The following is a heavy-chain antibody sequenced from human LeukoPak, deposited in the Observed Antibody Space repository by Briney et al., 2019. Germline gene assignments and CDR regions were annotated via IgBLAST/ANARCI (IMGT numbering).Heavy chain of an antibody. CDR1: VFTFSSYA. CDR3: ARCGLEYRNSFRSPYFYHGMDV. CDR2: IRGNGGST. D-gene: IGHD6-6*01. Sequence: PGGSLRLSCAASVFTFSSYAMHFVRQAPGKGLEYVSAIRGNGGSTYYANCVKGTFTISRDNSNNTLYLQMGSLRAEDMAVYYCARCGLEYRNSFRSPYFYHGMDVWGQGTTVTVSS. J-gene: IGHJ6*02. V-gene: IGHV3-64*01.